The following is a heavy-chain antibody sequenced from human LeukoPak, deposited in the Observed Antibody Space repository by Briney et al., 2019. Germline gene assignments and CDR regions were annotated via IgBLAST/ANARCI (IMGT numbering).Heavy chain of an antibody. CDR1: GYTFTSYG. D-gene: IGHD3-10*01. Sequence: ASVKVSCKASGYTFTSYGISWVRQAPGQGLEWMGWISAYNGNTNYAQKLQGRVTMTTDTSTSTAYMELRSLRSDDTAVYYCARAPSYGSGSYLLENDYWGQGTLVTVSS. V-gene: IGHV1-18*01. J-gene: IGHJ4*02. CDR3: ARAPSYGSGSYLLENDY. CDR2: ISAYNGNT.